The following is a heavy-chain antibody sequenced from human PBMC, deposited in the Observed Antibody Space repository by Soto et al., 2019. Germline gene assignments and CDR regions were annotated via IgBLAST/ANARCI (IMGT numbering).Heavy chain of an antibody. V-gene: IGHV4-38-2*02. Sequence: SETLSLTCAVSGYSISSGYYWGWIRQPPGKGLEWIGSIYHSGSTYYNPSLKSRVTISVDTSKNQFSLKLSSVTAADTAVYYCAREYGSYLLGFDPWGQGTLVTVSS. CDR2: IYHSGST. D-gene: IGHD1-26*01. J-gene: IGHJ5*02. CDR3: AREYGSYLLGFDP. CDR1: GYSISSGYY.